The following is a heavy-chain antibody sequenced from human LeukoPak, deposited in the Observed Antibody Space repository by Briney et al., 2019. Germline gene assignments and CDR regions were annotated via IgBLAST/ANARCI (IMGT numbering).Heavy chain of an antibody. D-gene: IGHD4-17*01. J-gene: IGHJ6*03. CDR2: IRYDGSNK. V-gene: IGHV3-30*02. Sequence: GGSLRLSCAASGFTFSSYGMHWVRQALGKGLEGVAFIRYDGSNKYYADSVKGRFTISRDNSKNTLYLQMNSLRAEDTAVYYCATADTVTAYYYYYMDVWGKGTTVTVSS. CDR1: GFTFSSYG. CDR3: ATADTVTAYYYYYMDV.